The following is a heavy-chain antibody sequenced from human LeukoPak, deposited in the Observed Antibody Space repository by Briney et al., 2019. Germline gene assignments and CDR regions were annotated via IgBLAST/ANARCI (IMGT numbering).Heavy chain of an antibody. CDR2: IDSDGAIT. Sequence: PGGSLRLSCAASGFTFSSYWMHWVRQAPGKGLVSVSRIDSDGAITRYADSVQGRFTISRDNAKNTVYLQMNSLRAEDTAVYYCARDRAPFCSSTSCYEFAYWGQGTLVTVSS. J-gene: IGHJ4*02. D-gene: IGHD2-2*01. CDR1: GFTFSSYW. V-gene: IGHV3-74*01. CDR3: ARDRAPFCSSTSCYEFAY.